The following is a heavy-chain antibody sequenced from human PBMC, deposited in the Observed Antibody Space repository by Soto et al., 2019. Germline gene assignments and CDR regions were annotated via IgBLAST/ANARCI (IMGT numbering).Heavy chain of an antibody. D-gene: IGHD6-13*01. Sequence: GGSLGLSCTASGFTFSNYWMGWVRQAPGKGLEWVANIKQDGYEKHYVDSVKGRFTISRDNAKNSLFMQMNSLRVEDTAVYYCVRSEAAGFDYWGQGTLVTVSS. J-gene: IGHJ4*02. CDR3: VRSEAAGFDY. V-gene: IGHV3-7*01. CDR1: GFTFSNYW. CDR2: IKQDGYEK.